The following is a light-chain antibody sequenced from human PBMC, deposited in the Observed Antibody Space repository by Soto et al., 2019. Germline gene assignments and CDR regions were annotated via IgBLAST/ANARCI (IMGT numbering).Light chain of an antibody. V-gene: IGKV3-20*01. J-gene: IGKJ2*01. Sequence: EIVLTQSPGTLSLSPGERATLSCRASQSVSSSYLTWYQQKPGQAPRLLIYAASSRATGIPDRFSGSGSGTDFALTISRLEPEDFAVYYCQRYGSSLSYTFGQGTKLEIK. CDR1: QSVSSSY. CDR2: AAS. CDR3: QRYGSSLSYT.